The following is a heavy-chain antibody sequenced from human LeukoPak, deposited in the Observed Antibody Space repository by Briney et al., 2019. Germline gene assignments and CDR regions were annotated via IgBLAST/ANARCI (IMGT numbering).Heavy chain of an antibody. CDR1: GFSFSDYA. CDR2: ISGSGYST. D-gene: IGHD1-1*01. Sequence: GGSLRLSCTASGFSFSDYAMTWVRQAPGKGLEWVSAISGSGYSTNYADSVKGRFTISRDNSKNTLYLQMNSLRAEDTAVYYCAKDLILERPQNWFDPWGQGTLVTVSS. CDR3: AKDLILERPQNWFDP. J-gene: IGHJ5*02. V-gene: IGHV3-23*01.